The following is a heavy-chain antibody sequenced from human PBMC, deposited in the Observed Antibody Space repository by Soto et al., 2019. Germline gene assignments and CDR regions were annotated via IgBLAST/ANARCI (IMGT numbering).Heavy chain of an antibody. CDR2: ISSSSSYI. CDR3: ARGLGEVSAI. J-gene: IGHJ4*02. Sequence: EVQLVESGGDLVKPGGSLRLSCAASGFPFSSSSMNWVRQAPGKGLDWVSSISSSSSYIYYADSVKGRFTISRDNAKNSLYLQMNSLRAEDTAVYYCARGLGEVSAIWGQGTLVTVSS. V-gene: IGHV3-21*01. CDR1: GFPFSSSS. D-gene: IGHD2-21*02.